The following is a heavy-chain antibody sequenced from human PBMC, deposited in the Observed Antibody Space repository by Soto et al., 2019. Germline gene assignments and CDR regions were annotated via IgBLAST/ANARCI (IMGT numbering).Heavy chain of an antibody. Sequence: EVQLSESGGDLRQPGGSLRLSCAASGFTFTNYAMTWVRHTPGKGLEWVSGISASGGLKYYADSVQGRFTVSRDNSKNILYLQMDNLRDEDTALYYCAREVGAPSGWLDPWGQGTQVTVSS. D-gene: IGHD1-26*01. CDR2: ISASGGLK. J-gene: IGHJ5*02. CDR1: GFTFTNYA. CDR3: AREVGAPSGWLDP. V-gene: IGHV3-23*01.